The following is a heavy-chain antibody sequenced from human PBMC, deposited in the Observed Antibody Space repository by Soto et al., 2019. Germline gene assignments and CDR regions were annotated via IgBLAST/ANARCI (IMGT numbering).Heavy chain of an antibody. CDR1: AFIFSDSA. D-gene: IGHD3-3*01. Sequence: EVQLVESGGGLVQPGGSLKLSCAASAFIFSDSALHWVRQASGKGLEWVGRIRRKANNYATTYAASVEGRFAISRDDSKNTAYLQMNSLKTEDTAIYYCTRGIDVWSGYPSYYLDFWGQGTLVTVSS. V-gene: IGHV3-73*02. J-gene: IGHJ4*02. CDR2: IRRKANNYAT. CDR3: TRGIDVWSGYPSYYLDF.